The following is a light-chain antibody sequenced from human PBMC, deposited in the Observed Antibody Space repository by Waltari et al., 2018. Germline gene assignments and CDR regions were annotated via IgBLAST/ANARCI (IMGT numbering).Light chain of an antibody. Sequence: DVVMTQSPLSLPVTPGQPASISCRSSQSLLHSDGKTYLIWLQQKPGQPPRRLIYQVSNRDSGVPDRFSGSGAGTDFTLKISRVEAEDVGVYYCVQGTHWPYSFGQGTKVEIK. V-gene: IGKV2-30*02. CDR1: QSLLHSDGKTY. CDR3: VQGTHWPYS. CDR2: QVS. J-gene: IGKJ2*03.